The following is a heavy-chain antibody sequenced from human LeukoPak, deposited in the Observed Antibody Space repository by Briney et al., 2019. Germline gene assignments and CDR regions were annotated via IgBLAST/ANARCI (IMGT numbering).Heavy chain of an antibody. V-gene: IGHV3-23*01. CDR2: MGAGGTFT. CDR3: AKDTDYPTYGYYFDY. Sequence: GGSLRLSCTASGVTFSSYAMNWVRQPPGKGLEWVSGMGAGGTFTYYADSVKSRFTTFLDNSRNTPYLQINSLIAADAAVYYCAKDTDYPTYGYYFDYWGQGTLVTVSS. J-gene: IGHJ4*02. D-gene: IGHD4-11*01. CDR1: GVTFSSYA.